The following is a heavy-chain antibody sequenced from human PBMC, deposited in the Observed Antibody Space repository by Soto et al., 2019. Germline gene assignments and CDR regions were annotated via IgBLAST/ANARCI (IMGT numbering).Heavy chain of an antibody. CDR3: ARSEEAATAY. Sequence: QLQLQESGPGLVKPSETLSLTCTVSGGSISSRSYYWGGIRQPPGKGLEWIGSIYYSGSTYYNPSLKRRVTRSLHTAKNQYSLNLSFVTAADTAVYYCARSEEAATAYLGQGTLVTVSS. D-gene: IGHD6-25*01. CDR1: GGSISSRSYY. J-gene: IGHJ4*02. V-gene: IGHV4-39*01. CDR2: IYYSGST.